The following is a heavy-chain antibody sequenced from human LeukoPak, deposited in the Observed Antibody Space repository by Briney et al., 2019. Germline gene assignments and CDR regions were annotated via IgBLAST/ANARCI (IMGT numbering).Heavy chain of an antibody. CDR3: ARGEGYYDSSGHDY. D-gene: IGHD3-22*01. CDR2: INPNSGGT. Sequence: ASVNVSCKASGYTFTGYYMHWVRQAPGQGLEWMGWINPNSGGTNYAQKFQGWVTMTRDTSISTAYMELSRLRSDDTAVYYCARGEGYYDSSGHDYWGQGTLVTVSS. CDR1: GYTFTGYY. J-gene: IGHJ4*02. V-gene: IGHV1-2*04.